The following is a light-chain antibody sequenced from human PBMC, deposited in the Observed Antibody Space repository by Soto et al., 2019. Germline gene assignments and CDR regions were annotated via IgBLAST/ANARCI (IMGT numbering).Light chain of an antibody. J-gene: IGKJ1*01. Sequence: DIQMPQSQSSLSASVGDRVTITCRASQSISSYLNWYQQKPGKAPKLLIYAASSLQSGVPSRFSGSGSGTDFTLTISSLQPEDFATYYCQQSYSTPWTFGQGTKVDIK. CDR3: QQSYSTPWT. V-gene: IGKV1-39*01. CDR1: QSISSY. CDR2: AAS.